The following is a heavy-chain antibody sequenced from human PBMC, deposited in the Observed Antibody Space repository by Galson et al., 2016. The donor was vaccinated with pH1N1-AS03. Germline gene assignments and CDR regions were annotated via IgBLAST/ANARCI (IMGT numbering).Heavy chain of an antibody. Sequence: RLSCAASGFPFSGYEMNWVRQAPGKGLEWISYISYSGDTENYADSVKGRFSISRDNAKNSLYLQMSALRPEDTAVYYCVRPSSGSFRYWGPGTLVTVSS. J-gene: IGHJ4*02. CDR3: VRPSSGSFRY. CDR1: GFPFSGYE. V-gene: IGHV3-48*03. D-gene: IGHD1-26*01. CDR2: ISYSGDTE.